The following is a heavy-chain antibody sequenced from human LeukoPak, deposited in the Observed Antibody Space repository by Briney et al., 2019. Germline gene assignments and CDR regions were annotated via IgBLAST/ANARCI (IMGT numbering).Heavy chain of an antibody. CDR2: MNPNSGNT. CDR3: ATTASSSIAARRDFDY. V-gene: IGHV1-8*01. CDR1: GYTFTSYD. Sequence: ASVKVSCKASGYTFTSYDINWVRQATGQGLEWMGWMNPNSGNTGYAQKFQGRVTMTRNTSISTAYMELSSLRSEDTAAHYCATTASSSIAARRDFDYWGQGTLVTVSS. D-gene: IGHD6-6*01. J-gene: IGHJ4*02.